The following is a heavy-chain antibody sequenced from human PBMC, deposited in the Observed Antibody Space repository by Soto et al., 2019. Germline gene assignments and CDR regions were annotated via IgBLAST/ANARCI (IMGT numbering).Heavy chain of an antibody. CDR3: ARVKRGYSYGSIIDF. J-gene: IGHJ4*01. D-gene: IGHD5-18*01. CDR1: GDSIRNYY. CDR2: IFYSGST. V-gene: IGHV4-59*01. Sequence: TLSLTCTVSGDSIRNYYWSWIRQPPGKGLEYIGYIFYSGSTNYNPSLKSRVAISVDTSRNQFALKLRSVTAADTATYYCARVKRGYSYGSIIDFWGRGTLVTVSS.